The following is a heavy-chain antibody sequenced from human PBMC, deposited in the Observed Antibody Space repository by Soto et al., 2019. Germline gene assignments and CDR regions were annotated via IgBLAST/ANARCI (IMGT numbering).Heavy chain of an antibody. CDR2: ISAYNGNT. J-gene: IGHJ4*02. Sequence: QVQLVQSGAEVKKPGASVKVSCKASGYTFTNFGISWVRQAPGQGLEWMGWISAYNGNTNYAQKFQGRVTMTTDTSTSTACRELRSLRSDDPAVSHCARGGTPMDYWGQGTLVTVSS. V-gene: IGHV1-18*01. CDR1: GYTFTNFG. D-gene: IGHD3-16*01. CDR3: ARGGTPMDY.